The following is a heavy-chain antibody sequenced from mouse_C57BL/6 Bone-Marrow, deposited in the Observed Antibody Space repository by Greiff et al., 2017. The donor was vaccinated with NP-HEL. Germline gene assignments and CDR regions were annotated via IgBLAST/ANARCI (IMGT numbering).Heavy chain of an antibody. V-gene: IGHV5-16*01. CDR1: GFTFSDYY. CDR2: INYDGSST. J-gene: IGHJ2*01. Sequence: EVQLVESEGGLVQPGSSMKLSCTASGFTFSDYYMAWVRQVPEKGLEWVANINYDGSSTYYLDSLKSRFIISRDNAKNILYLQMSSLKSEDTATYYCARRVDGYYFDYWGQGTTLTVSS. D-gene: IGHD2-3*01. CDR3: ARRVDGYYFDY.